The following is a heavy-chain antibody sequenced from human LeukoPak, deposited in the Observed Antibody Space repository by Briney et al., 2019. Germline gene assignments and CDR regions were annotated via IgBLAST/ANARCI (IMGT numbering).Heavy chain of an antibody. CDR3: ARDRSSTIFGVVWYYFDY. V-gene: IGHV4-4*07. CDR1: GGSISSYY. J-gene: IGHJ4*02. D-gene: IGHD3-3*01. Sequence: PSETLSLTCTVSGGSISSYYWSWIRQPAGKGLEWIGRIYTSGSTNYNPSLKSRVTMSVDTSKNQFSLKLSSVTAADTAVYYCARDRSSTIFGVVWYYFDYWGQGTLVTASS. CDR2: IYTSGST.